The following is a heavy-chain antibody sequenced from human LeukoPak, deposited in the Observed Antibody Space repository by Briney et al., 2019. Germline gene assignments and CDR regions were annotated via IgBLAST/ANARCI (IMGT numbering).Heavy chain of an antibody. Sequence: SETLSLTCAVYGGSFSGYYWSWIRQPPGKGLEWIGEINHSGSTNYNPSLKSRVTISVDTSKNQFSLKLSSVTAADTAVYYCVTWGSGAVYWGQGTLVTVSS. V-gene: IGHV4-34*01. J-gene: IGHJ4*02. D-gene: IGHD7-27*01. CDR1: GGSFSGYY. CDR3: VTWGSGAVY. CDR2: INHSGST.